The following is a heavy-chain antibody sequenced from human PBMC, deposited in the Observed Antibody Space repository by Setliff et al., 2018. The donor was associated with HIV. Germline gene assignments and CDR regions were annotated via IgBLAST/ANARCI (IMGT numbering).Heavy chain of an antibody. Sequence: SETLSLTCSVSGVSISNYYWSWIRQPPGKGLEWIGFIYSSGSTNYNPSLKSRVTISVDTSKNQFSLKLSSVTAADTAVYYCARLAASIAARRRFDYWGQGTLVTVSS. CDR2: IYSSGST. J-gene: IGHJ4*02. CDR1: GVSISNYY. V-gene: IGHV4-4*08. CDR3: ARLAASIAARRRFDY. D-gene: IGHD6-6*01.